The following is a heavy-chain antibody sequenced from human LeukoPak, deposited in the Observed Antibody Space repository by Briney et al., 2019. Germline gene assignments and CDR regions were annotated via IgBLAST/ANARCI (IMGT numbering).Heavy chain of an antibody. CDR1: GGSLSGYY. CDR2: INHSGST. J-gene: IGHJ4*02. V-gene: IGHV4-34*01. D-gene: IGHD5/OR15-5a*01. Sequence: PSETLSLTCAVSGGSLSGYYWTWIRQPPGKGLEWIGEINHSGSTNYNPSLKSRVTISVDTSRKQFFLRLSSVTAADTAMYYCARARRVYGRSFDYWGRGTLVTVSS. CDR3: ARARRVYGRSFDY.